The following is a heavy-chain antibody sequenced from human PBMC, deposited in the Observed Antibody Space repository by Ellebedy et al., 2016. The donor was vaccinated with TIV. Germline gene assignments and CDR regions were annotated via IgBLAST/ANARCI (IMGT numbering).Heavy chain of an antibody. Sequence: PGGSLRLSCAASGFTFSDNYMSWIRQAPGKGLEWVSYISSSNSYIKYADSVKGRFTISRDNAKKSLYLQMNSLRAEDTAVYYCTTTYCSDGGCPYGFYGMDVWGQGTTVTVAS. CDR2: ISSSNSYI. V-gene: IGHV3-11*06. J-gene: IGHJ6*02. D-gene: IGHD2-15*01. CDR3: TTTYCSDGGCPYGFYGMDV. CDR1: GFTFSDNY.